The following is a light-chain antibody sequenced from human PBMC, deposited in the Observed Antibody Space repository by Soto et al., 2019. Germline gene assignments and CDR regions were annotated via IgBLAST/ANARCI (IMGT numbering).Light chain of an antibody. V-gene: IGKV1-39*01. CDR3: QQSYSTTWT. J-gene: IGKJ1*01. Sequence: DFQMPQSPSSLSASVGDRVTITCRASQGISTHLNWYQQKPGKAPKLLIYAASSLQSGVPSRFSGSGSETDFTLTISSLQPEDFATYSCQQSYSTTWTFGQGTQVEIK. CDR2: AAS. CDR1: QGISTH.